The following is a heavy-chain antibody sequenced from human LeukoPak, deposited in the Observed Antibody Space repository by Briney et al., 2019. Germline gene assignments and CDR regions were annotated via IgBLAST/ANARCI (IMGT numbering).Heavy chain of an antibody. D-gene: IGHD2-15*01. CDR1: GFTFSNSA. CDR3: AKELQDCSGGSCPLWFDP. J-gene: IGHJ5*02. CDR2: ISGSGGST. V-gene: IGHV3-23*01. Sequence: HTGGSLRLSCAASGFTFSNSAMSWVRQAPGKGLEWVSTISGSGGSTYYEDSVQGRLTISRDNSKNTLYLQMNSLRAEDTAVYYCAKELQDCSGGSCPLWFDPWGQGTLVTISS.